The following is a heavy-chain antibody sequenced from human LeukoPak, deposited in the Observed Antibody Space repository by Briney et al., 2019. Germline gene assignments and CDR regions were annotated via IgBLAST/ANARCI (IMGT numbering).Heavy chain of an antibody. Sequence: QPGXXXXLXCAXSXXTXSSFSMSWVRQAPGRGLEWVSSISSRGDNTYDADSVKGRFTISRDNSKNSLYLQMDSLRAEDTAVYYCAKGPRPDLSVAHTVENWGQGTLVTVSS. CDR2: ISSRGDNT. D-gene: IGHD6-19*01. V-gene: IGHV3-23*01. CDR3: AKGPRPDLSVAHTVEN. CDR1: XXTXSSFS. J-gene: IGHJ4*02.